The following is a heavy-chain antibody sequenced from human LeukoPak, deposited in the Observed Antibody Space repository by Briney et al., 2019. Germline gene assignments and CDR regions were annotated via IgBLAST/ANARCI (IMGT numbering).Heavy chain of an antibody. V-gene: IGHV3-23*01. CDR2: ISSSGSGGNT. CDR1: EVTLSNYA. J-gene: IGHJ4*02. Sequence: GGSLRLSCVASEVTLSNYAMSWARQAPGKGLEWVSGISSSGSGGNTYYADSVKGRFTISRDNSKNTLYLQMNSLRAEDTAVYYCARDPGEGFDYWGQGTLVTVSS. D-gene: IGHD7-27*01. CDR3: ARDPGEGFDY.